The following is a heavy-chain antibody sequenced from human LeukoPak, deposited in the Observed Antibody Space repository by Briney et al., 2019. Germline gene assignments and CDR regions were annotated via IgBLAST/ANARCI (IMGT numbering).Heavy chain of an antibody. Sequence: SETLSLTCTVSGGSISSSSYYWGWIRQPPGKGLEWIGYIYYSGSTNYNPSLKSRVTISVDTSKNQFSLKLSSVTAADTAVYYCAREIYDFWSGYYTHNWFDPWGQGTLVTVSS. J-gene: IGHJ5*02. V-gene: IGHV4-61*01. CDR1: GGSISSSSYY. CDR2: IYYSGST. D-gene: IGHD3-3*01. CDR3: AREIYDFWSGYYTHNWFDP.